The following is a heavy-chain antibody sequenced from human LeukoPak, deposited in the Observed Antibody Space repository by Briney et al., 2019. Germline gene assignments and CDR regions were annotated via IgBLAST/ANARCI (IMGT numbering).Heavy chain of an antibody. J-gene: IGHJ5*02. Sequence: ASVKVSCKASGGTFSSYAISWVRQAPGQGLEWMGGIIPIFGTANYAQKFQGRVTITTDESTSTAYMELSSLRSEDTAVYYCARDRSCSSTSCNSGWFAPWGQGTLVTVSS. CDR1: GGTFSSYA. CDR3: ARDRSCSSTSCNSGWFAP. D-gene: IGHD2-2*01. V-gene: IGHV1-69*05. CDR2: IIPIFGTA.